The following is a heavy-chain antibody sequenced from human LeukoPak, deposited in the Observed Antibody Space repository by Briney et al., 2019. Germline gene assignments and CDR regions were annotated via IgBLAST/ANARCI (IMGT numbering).Heavy chain of an antibody. CDR1: GFTFSSYA. CDR2: ISSNGGST. D-gene: IGHD3-3*01. CDR3: ARHGQYDFWSGYSLDY. Sequence: QTGGSLRLSCAASGFTFSSYAMHWVRQAPGKGLEYVSAISSNGGSTYYANSVKGRFTISRDNSKNTLYLQMGSLRAEDMAVYYCARHGQYDFWSGYSLDYRGQGTLVTVSS. J-gene: IGHJ4*02. V-gene: IGHV3-64*01.